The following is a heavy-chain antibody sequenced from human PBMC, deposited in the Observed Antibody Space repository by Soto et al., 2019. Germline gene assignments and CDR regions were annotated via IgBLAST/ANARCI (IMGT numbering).Heavy chain of an antibody. CDR3: SVPPNTWFDP. J-gene: IGHJ5*02. CDR2: IYYSGST. Sequence: PSETLSLTCTVPGGSISSYYWRWIRQPPGKGLEWIGYIYYSGSTNYNPSLKSRVTISVDTSKNQFSLKLSSVTAADTAVYYCSVPPNTWFDPCRQGTVVTVSS. V-gene: IGHV4-59*01. CDR1: GGSISSYY. D-gene: IGHD2-2*01.